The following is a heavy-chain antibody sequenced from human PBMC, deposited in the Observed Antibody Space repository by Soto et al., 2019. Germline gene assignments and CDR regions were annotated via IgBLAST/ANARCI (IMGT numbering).Heavy chain of an antibody. CDR2: IYYSGST. V-gene: IGHV4-59*08. CDR3: VSFILKGYCSSTSWFGDAFEI. CDR1: GGSISSYY. J-gene: IGHJ3*02. Sequence: SETLSLTCTASGGSISSYYWSWIRQPPGKGLEWIGYIYYSGSTNYNPSLKSRVTISVETSKNPCFLMLSSVTAAVTAVYYCVSFILKGYCSSTSWFGDAFEIWGQGTMVTVSS. D-gene: IGHD2-2*01.